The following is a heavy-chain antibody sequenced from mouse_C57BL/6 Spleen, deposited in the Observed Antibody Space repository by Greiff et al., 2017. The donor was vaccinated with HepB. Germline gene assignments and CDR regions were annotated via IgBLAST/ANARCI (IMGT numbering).Heavy chain of an antibody. D-gene: IGHD1-1*01. CDR1: GYTFTDYN. CDR2: INPNNGGT. J-gene: IGHJ2*01. V-gene: IGHV1-18*01. CDR3: ARKRLRGSSPYFDY. Sequence: VQLQQSGPELVKPGAPVKIPCKASGYTFTDYNMDWVKQSHGKSLEWIGDINPNNGGTIYNQKFKGKATLTVDKSSSTAYMELRSLTSEDTAVYYCARKRLRGSSPYFDYWGQGTTLTVSS.